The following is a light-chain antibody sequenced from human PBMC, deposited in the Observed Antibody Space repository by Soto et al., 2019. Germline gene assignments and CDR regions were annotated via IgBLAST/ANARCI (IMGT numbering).Light chain of an antibody. J-gene: IGLJ2*01. CDR3: QVWDSSSDHPVV. V-gene: IGLV3-21*04. Sequence: SYELTQPPSVSVAPGKTARITCGGNNIGSKSVHWYQQKPCQAPVLVIYYDSDRPSGIPGRFSGSNSGNTATLTISRVEAGDEADYYCQVWDSSSDHPVVFGGGTKLTVL. CDR2: YDS. CDR1: NIGSKS.